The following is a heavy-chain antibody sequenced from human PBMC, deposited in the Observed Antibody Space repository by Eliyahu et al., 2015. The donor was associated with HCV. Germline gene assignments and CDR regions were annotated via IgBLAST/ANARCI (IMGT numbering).Heavy chain of an antibody. J-gene: IGHJ4*02. V-gene: IGHV3-15*01. Sequence: EVHLVESGGGLVKPGGSLRXSCAAXGVXFXXAWMTWVRQAPGQGLEWIGRIKSESDGGALDYAAPVKGRFTISRDDSKNTVYLQMNSLKIEDTALYYCTVVGRTGFDYWGQGTLVTVSS. CDR1: GVXFXXAW. CDR2: IKSESDGGAL. CDR3: TVVGRTGFDY. D-gene: IGHD1-26*01.